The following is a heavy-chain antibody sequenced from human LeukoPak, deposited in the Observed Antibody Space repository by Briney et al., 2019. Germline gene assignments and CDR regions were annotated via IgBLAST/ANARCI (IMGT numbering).Heavy chain of an antibody. D-gene: IGHD1-26*01. CDR3: ARTEVGATLFDY. Sequence: ASVKVSCKASGYTFTGYYMHWVRQAPGQGLEWMGWINPNSGGTNYAQKFQGWVTMTTDTSTSTAYMELRSLRSDDTAVYYCARTEVGATLFDYWGQGTLVTVSS. J-gene: IGHJ4*02. CDR2: INPNSGGT. CDR1: GYTFTGYY. V-gene: IGHV1-2*04.